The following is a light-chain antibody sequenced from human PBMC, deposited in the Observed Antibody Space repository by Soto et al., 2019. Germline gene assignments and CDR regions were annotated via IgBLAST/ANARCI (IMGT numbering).Light chain of an antibody. CDR2: GAS. CDR1: QSVSSSY. Sequence: EIELTQSPGTLSVSPGARATLSCRASQSVSSSYLAWYQLKPGQAPRLLIYGASSRATGIPDRFSGSGSGTEFTLTISSLQSEDWAVDDGQQHSNWLITFGQGTRLEIK. J-gene: IGKJ5*01. V-gene: IGKV3D-20*02. CDR3: QQHSNWLIT.